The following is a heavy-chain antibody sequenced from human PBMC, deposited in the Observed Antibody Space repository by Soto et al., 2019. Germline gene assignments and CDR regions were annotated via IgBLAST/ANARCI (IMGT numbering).Heavy chain of an antibody. Sequence: ASVKVSCTASGYTFTSYAMHWVRQAPGQRLEWMGWINAGNGNTKYSQKFQGRVTITRDTSASTAYMELSSLRSEDTAVYYCGTGVLVPAAMRGFDPWGQGTLVTVSS. CDR1: GYTFTSYA. D-gene: IGHD2-2*01. V-gene: IGHV1-3*01. J-gene: IGHJ5*02. CDR2: INAGNGNT. CDR3: GTGVLVPAAMRGFDP.